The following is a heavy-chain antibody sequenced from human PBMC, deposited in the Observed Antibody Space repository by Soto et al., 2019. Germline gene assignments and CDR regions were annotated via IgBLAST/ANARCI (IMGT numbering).Heavy chain of an antibody. J-gene: IGHJ5*02. CDR2: IYYSGST. CDR1: GGSISSYD. CDR3: ARPVVYDFWSGYFWFDP. Sequence: SETLSLTCTVSGGSISSYDWSWIRQPPGKGLERIGNIYYSGSTNYNPSLKSRVTISVDTSKNQFSLKLSSVTAADTAVYYCARPVVYDFWSGYFWFDPWGQGTLVTVSS. D-gene: IGHD3-3*01. V-gene: IGHV4-59*08.